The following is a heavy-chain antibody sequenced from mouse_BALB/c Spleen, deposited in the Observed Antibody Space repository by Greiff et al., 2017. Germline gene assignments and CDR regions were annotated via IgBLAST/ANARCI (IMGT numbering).Heavy chain of an antibody. J-gene: IGHJ2*01. V-gene: IGHV1S135*01. CDR3: ARRVYYGSSYFDY. D-gene: IGHD1-1*01. Sequence: EVQVVESGPELVKPGASVKVSCKASGYAFTSYNMYWVKQSHGKSLEWIGYIDPYNGGTSYNQKFKGKATLTVDKSSSTAYMHLNSLTSEDSAVYYCARRVYYGSSYFDYWGQGTTLTVSS. CDR1: GYAFTSYN. CDR2: IDPYNGGT.